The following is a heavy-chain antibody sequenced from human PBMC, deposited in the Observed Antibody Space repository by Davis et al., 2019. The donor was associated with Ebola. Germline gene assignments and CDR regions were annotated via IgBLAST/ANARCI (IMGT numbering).Heavy chain of an antibody. D-gene: IGHD2-21*01. CDR3: ARGGGESYLDV. CDR2: VNPGGST. J-gene: IGHJ6*03. Sequence: SETLSLTCAVYGGSFRAYYWSWIRQPPGKGLEWIGEVNPGGSTRYNSSLKSRVTISVDTSKNQFSLELRSVTGADTAVYYCARGGGESYLDVWGKGPTVTVSS. V-gene: IGHV4-34*01. CDR1: GGSFRAYY.